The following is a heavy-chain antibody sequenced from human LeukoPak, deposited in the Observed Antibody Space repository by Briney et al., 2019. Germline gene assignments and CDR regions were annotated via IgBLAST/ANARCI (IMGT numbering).Heavy chain of an antibody. CDR1: GFTFSSYW. V-gene: IGHV3-7*01. Sequence: QTGGSLRLSCAASGFTFSSYWMSWVRQAPGKGLEWVANIKQDGSEKYYVDSVKGRFTISRENAKNSLYLQMNSLRAEDTAVYYCASYYYDSSVLFDYWGQGTLVTVSS. CDR3: ASYYYDSSVLFDY. J-gene: IGHJ4*02. D-gene: IGHD3-22*01. CDR2: IKQDGSEK.